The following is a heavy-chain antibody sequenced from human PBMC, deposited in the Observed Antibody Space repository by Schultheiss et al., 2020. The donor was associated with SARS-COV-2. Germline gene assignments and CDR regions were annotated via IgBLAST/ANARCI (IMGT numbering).Heavy chain of an antibody. CDR3: AKDQYSSGWYRLEYYYGMDV. CDR1: GFTFSSYG. J-gene: IGHJ6*02. D-gene: IGHD6-19*01. CDR2: ISYDGSNK. V-gene: IGHV3-30*18. Sequence: GESLKISCAASGFTFSSYGMHWVRQAPGKGLEWVAVISYDGSNKYYADSVKGRFTISRDNSKNTLYLQMNSLRAEDTAVYYCAKDQYSSGWYRLEYYYGMDVWGQGTTVTVSS.